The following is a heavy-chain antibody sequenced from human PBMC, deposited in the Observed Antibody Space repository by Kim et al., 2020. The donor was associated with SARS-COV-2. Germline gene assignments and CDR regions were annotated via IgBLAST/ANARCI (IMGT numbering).Heavy chain of an antibody. D-gene: IGHD3-16*01. J-gene: IGHJ6*02. CDR2: ISSSGSTI. V-gene: IGHV3-48*03. CDR3: ARDLFEYGMDV. Sequence: GGSLRLSCAASGFTFSSYEMNWVRQAPGKGLEWVSYISSSGSTIYYADSVKGRFTISRDNAKNSLYLQMNSLRAEDTAVYYCARDLFEYGMDVWGQGTTVTVSS. CDR1: GFTFSSYE.